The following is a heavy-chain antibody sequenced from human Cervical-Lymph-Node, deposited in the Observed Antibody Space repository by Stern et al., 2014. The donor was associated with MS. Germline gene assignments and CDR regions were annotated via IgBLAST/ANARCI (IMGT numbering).Heavy chain of an antibody. D-gene: IGHD3-10*01. V-gene: IGHV1-2*02. Sequence: QVQLVQSGAEVRKPGASVKVSCKASGYTFIDYYLHWVRQAPGQGLEWIGWINPYNGATDYAQKFQGRVTLTRDTAITTAYLALTRLTSDDTAVYYCARDVGSGNYYKFWGQGTLVTVSS. J-gene: IGHJ4*02. CDR2: INPYNGAT. CDR3: ARDVGSGNYYKF. CDR1: GYTFIDYY.